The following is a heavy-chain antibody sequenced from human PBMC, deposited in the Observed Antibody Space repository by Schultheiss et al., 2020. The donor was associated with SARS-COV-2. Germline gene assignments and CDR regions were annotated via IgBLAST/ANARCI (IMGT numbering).Heavy chain of an antibody. CDR2: ISYDGSNK. CDR3: ARVVFRHSSSDY. V-gene: IGHV3-30*14. D-gene: IGHD6-6*01. Sequence: GGSLRLSCAASGFTFSSYAMHWVRQAPGKGLEWVAVISYDGSNKYYADSVKGRFTISRDNAKNTLYLQMNSLRAEDTAVYYCARVVFRHSSSDYWGQGTLVTVSS. CDR1: GFTFSSYA. J-gene: IGHJ4*02.